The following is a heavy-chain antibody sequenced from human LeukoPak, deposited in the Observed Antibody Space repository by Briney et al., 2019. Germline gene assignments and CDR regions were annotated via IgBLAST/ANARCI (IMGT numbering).Heavy chain of an antibody. Sequence: GASVKVSCKASGYTFTSYGISWVRQAPGQGLEWMGWISAYNGNTNYAQKLQGRVTMTTDTSTSTAYMELRSLRSDDTAVYYCARSDTFGGVIASIDYWGQGTLVTVSS. CDR2: ISAYNGNT. J-gene: IGHJ4*02. V-gene: IGHV1-18*01. CDR3: ARSDTFGGVIASIDY. D-gene: IGHD3-16*02. CDR1: GYTFTSYG.